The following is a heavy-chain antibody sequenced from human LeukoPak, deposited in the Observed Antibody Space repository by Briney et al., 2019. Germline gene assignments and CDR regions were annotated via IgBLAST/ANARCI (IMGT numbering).Heavy chain of an antibody. CDR2: ISSSGST. CDR3: ARGWLGSGLDY. CDR1: GDSISSGDYY. Sequence: SETLSLTCTVSGDSISSGDYYWSWIRQPAGKGLEWIGRISSSGSTNYKPSLKSRVTISVDTSKNQFSLLLNSVTPEDTAVYYCARGWLGSGLDYWGQGTLVTVSS. D-gene: IGHD6-19*01. V-gene: IGHV4-61*02. J-gene: IGHJ4*02.